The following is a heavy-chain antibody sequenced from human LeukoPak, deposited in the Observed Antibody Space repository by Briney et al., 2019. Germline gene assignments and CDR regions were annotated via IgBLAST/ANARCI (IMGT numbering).Heavy chain of an antibody. CDR1: GGSISSGDYH. V-gene: IGHV4-30-4*01. CDR2: IYYSGST. CDR3: ARDRGPDYGGPGNYGMDV. Sequence: SETLSLTCTVSGGSISSGDYHWSWIRQPPGKGLEWIGYIYYSGSTYYNPSLKSRVTISVDTSKNQFSLKLSSVTAADTAVYYCARDRGPDYGGPGNYGMDVWGQGTTVTVSS. D-gene: IGHD4-17*01. J-gene: IGHJ6*02.